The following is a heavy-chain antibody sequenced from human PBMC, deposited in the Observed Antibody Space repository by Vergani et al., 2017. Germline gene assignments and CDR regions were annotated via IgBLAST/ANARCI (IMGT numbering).Heavy chain of an antibody. CDR3: ARDPLYSNTWPFLLLEMDV. D-gene: IGHD6-13*01. V-gene: IGHV4-61*02. J-gene: IGHJ6*02. Sequence: QVQLQESGPGLVRPSQTLSLTCTVSGASISSGSYYWSWFRPPAGKRLEWIGRFYTGGGTNYNPSLKSRVTISVDTSKNQFSLQLSSVTAADTAVYYCARDPLYSNTWPFLLLEMDVWGQGTTVTVSS. CDR1: GASISSGSYY. CDR2: FYTGGGT.